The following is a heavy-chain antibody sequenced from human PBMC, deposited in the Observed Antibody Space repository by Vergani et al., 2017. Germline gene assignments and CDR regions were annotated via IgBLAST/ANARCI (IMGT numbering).Heavy chain of an antibody. D-gene: IGHD5-12*01. CDR1: GFSFPGYA. Sequence: EVQLVESGGGLVQPGGSLRLPCEASGFSFPGYAMSWVRQAPGKGLEWVSSVSGSSATPYYADSGKGRFIISRDNSKNTLHLQMNSLRADDTAVYYCTKGSRGYTGYFFDYWGQGTLASVSS. J-gene: IGHJ4*02. CDR3: TKGSRGYTGYFFDY. CDR2: VSGSSATP. V-gene: IGHV3-23*04.